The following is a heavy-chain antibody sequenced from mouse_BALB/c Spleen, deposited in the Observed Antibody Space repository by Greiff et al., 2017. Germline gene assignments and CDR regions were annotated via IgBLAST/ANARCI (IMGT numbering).Heavy chain of an antibody. J-gene: IGHJ2*01. Sequence: QVQLQQSGAELMKPGASVRISCKASGYTFTSYYIHWVKQRPGQGLEWIGWIYPGNVNTKYNEKFKGKATLTADKSSSTAYMQLSSLTSEDSAVYFCARSGDYDYYFDYWGQGTTRTVSS. V-gene: IGHV1S56*01. CDR3: ARSGDYDYYFDY. D-gene: IGHD1-1*01. CDR1: GYTFTSYY. CDR2: IYPGNVNT.